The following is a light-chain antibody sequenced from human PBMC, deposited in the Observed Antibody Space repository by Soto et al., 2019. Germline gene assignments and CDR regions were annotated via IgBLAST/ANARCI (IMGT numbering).Light chain of an antibody. CDR3: GADHGSGSNFVKV. V-gene: IGLV9-49*01. CDR1: SGYSNYK. CDR2: VGTGGIVG. Sequence: QLVLTQPPSASASLGASVTLTCTLSSGYSNYKVDWYQQRPGKGPRFVMRVGTGGIVGSKGDGIPDRFSVLGSGLNRYLTIKNIQEEDESDYHCGADHGSGSNFVKVFGGGTKLDRP. J-gene: IGLJ2*01.